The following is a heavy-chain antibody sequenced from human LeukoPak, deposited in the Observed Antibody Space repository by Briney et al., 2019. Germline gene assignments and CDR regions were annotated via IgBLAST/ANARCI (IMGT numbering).Heavy chain of an antibody. CDR2: INRSGST. V-gene: IGHV4-34*01. D-gene: IGHD2-15*01. Sequence: SETLSLTCAVYGGSFSGYYWSWIRQPPGKGLEWIGEINRSGSTNYNPSLKSRVTISVDTSKNQFSLKLSSVTAADTAVYYCARSPPTYCSGGSCYYYGMDVWGQGTTVTVSS. CDR1: GGSFSGYY. J-gene: IGHJ6*02. CDR3: ARSPPTYCSGGSCYYYGMDV.